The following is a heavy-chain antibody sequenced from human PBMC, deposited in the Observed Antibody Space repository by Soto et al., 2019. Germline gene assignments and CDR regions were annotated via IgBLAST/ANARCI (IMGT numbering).Heavy chain of an antibody. V-gene: IGHV1-2*04. CDR3: AREYSSGYYYSYYYGMDV. D-gene: IGHD3-22*01. Sequence: ASVKLSCKSSGYTFTGYYIHWVRQAPGQGLEWMGWINPNSGGTNYAQKFQGWVTMTRDTSISTAYMELSRLRSDDTAVYYCAREYSSGYYYSYYYGMDVWGQGTTVTVSS. CDR2: INPNSGGT. J-gene: IGHJ6*02. CDR1: GYTFTGYY.